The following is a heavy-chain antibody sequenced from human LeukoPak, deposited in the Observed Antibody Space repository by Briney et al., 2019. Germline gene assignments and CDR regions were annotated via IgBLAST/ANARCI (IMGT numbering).Heavy chain of an antibody. CDR3: ARVEMATMNFDY. D-gene: IGHD5-24*01. Sequence: PGVSLRLSCAASGFTVSSNYMSWVREAPGKGLEWVSVIYSGGSTYYADSVKGRFTISRDNSKNTLYLQMNSLRAEDTAVYYCARVEMATMNFDYWGQGTLVTVSS. V-gene: IGHV3-53*01. CDR2: IYSGGST. J-gene: IGHJ4*02. CDR1: GFTVSSNY.